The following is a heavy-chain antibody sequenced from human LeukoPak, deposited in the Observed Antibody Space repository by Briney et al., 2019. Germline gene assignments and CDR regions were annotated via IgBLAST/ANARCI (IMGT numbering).Heavy chain of an antibody. J-gene: IGHJ4*02. CDR1: GFTFSSYA. CDR2: ISGSVGST. Sequence: PGGSLRLSCAASGFTFSSYAMHWVRQAPGKGLEWVSAISGSVGSTYYADSVKGRFTICRDNSKTTLYLQMKSLRAEDTAVYYCAGYFDWLSPFDYWGQGTLVTVS. D-gene: IGHD3-9*01. V-gene: IGHV3-23*01. CDR3: AGYFDWLSPFDY.